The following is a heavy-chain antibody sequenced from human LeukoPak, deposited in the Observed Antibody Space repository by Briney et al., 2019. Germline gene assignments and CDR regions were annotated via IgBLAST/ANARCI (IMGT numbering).Heavy chain of an antibody. D-gene: IGHD5-12*01. CDR3: AKADHVATTTPDY. CDR1: GFTFSSYA. Sequence: GGSLRLSCAASGFTFSSYAMSWVRQAPGKGLEWVSAISGSGGSTYYADSVKGRFTISRGNSKNTLCLQMNSLRAEDTAVYYCAKADHVATTTPDYWGQGTLVTVSS. CDR2: ISGSGGST. J-gene: IGHJ4*02. V-gene: IGHV3-23*01.